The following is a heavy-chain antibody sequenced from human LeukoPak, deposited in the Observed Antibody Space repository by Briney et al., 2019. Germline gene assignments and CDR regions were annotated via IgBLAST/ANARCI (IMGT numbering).Heavy chain of an antibody. CDR2: ISGSGGST. Sequence: GGSLRLSCAASGFTFSRYSMSWVRQAPGKGLEWVSVISGSGGSTYYADSVKGRFTISRDNSKNTLYLQMNSLRPEDTAVYYCAGLYDYFDYWGQGTLVTVSS. J-gene: IGHJ4*02. CDR3: AGLYDYFDY. D-gene: IGHD2-2*02. V-gene: IGHV3-23*01. CDR1: GFTFSRYS.